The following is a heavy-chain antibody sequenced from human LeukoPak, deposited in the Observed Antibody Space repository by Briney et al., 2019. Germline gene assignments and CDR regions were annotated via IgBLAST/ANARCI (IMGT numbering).Heavy chain of an antibody. D-gene: IGHD3-9*01. CDR1: GFTFSSSW. Sequence: PGESLRLSCAASGFTFSSSWMHWVRQAPGKGLVWVSRINGDGSSISYADSVKGRFTISRDNSKNTLYLQMNSLRTEDTAVYYCAKAEGYDILTGLDYWGQGTLVTVSS. CDR3: AKAEGYDILTGLDY. J-gene: IGHJ4*02. V-gene: IGHV3-74*01. CDR2: INGDGSSI.